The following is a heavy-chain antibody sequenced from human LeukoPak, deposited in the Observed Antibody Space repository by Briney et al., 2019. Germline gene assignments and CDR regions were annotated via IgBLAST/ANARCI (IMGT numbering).Heavy chain of an antibody. D-gene: IGHD2-21*01. V-gene: IGHV3-9*01. J-gene: IGHJ6*03. CDR2: ISWNSGSI. CDR1: GFTFDDYA. CDR3: AHRADYMDV. Sequence: TGRSLRLSCAASGFTFDDYAMHWVRQAPGKGLEWVSGISWNSGSIGYADSVKGRFTISRDNAKNSLYLQMNSLRAEDTAVYYCAHRADYMDVWGKGTTVTVSS.